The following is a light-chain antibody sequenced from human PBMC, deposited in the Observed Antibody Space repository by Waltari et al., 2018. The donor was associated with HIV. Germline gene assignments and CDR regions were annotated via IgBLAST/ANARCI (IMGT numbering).Light chain of an antibody. J-gene: IGLJ1*01. CDR1: IGNFRHHF. Sequence: QSVLTQPPSVSAAPGQAVTISCSAAIGNFRHHFVSWYQHLPGTAPRLIMYDNDQRPAGIPDRFSASKAGTSATLAISGLQTGDEAFYYCETWHTAQNSGLFGTGTKVTVL. CDR3: ETWHTAQNSGL. V-gene: IGLV1-51*01. CDR2: DND.